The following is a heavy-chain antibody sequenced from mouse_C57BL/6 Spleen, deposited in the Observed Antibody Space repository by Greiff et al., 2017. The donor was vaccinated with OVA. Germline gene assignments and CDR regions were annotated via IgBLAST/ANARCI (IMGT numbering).Heavy chain of an antibody. V-gene: IGHV1-53*01. D-gene: IGHD2-4*01. CDR1: GYTFTSYW. J-gene: IGHJ3*01. Sequence: QVQLQQPGPELVKPGASVKLSCKASGYTFTSYWMHWVKQRPGQGLEWIGNINPSNGGTNYNEKFKSKATLTVDKSSSTAYMQLSSLTSEDSAVYYCAREGIYYDYDGRFAYWGQGTLVTVSA. CDR3: AREGIYYDYDGRFAY. CDR2: INPSNGGT.